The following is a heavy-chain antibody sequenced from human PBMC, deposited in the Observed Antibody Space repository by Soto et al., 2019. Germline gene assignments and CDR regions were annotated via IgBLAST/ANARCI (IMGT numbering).Heavy chain of an antibody. Sequence: PGGSLRLSCAASGFTFSDYYMSWIRQAPGKGLEWVSYISSSVSTIYYADSVKGRFTISRDNAKNSLYPQMNSLRAEDTAVYYCARDLGPTLYYYYGMDVWGQGTTGTVS. V-gene: IGHV3-11*01. J-gene: IGHJ6*02. CDR2: ISSSVSTI. CDR1: GFTFSDYY. CDR3: ARDLGPTLYYYYGMDV.